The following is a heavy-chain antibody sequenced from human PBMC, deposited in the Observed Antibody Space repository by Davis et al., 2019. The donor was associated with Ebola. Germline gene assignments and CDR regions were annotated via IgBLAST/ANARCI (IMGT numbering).Heavy chain of an antibody. CDR1: GFTFSSYG. V-gene: IGHV3-33*01. Sequence: GGSLRLSCAASGFTFSSYGMHWVRQAPGKGLEWVAVIWYDGSNKYYADSVKGRFTISRDNSKNTLYLQMNSLRDEDTAVYYCARGRPSTVTKGFYFDYWGQGTLVTVSS. CDR2: IWYDGSNK. D-gene: IGHD4-17*01. CDR3: ARGRPSTVTKGFYFDY. J-gene: IGHJ4*02.